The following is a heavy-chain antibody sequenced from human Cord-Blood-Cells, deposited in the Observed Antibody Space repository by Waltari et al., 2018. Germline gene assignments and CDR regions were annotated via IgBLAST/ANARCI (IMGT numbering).Heavy chain of an antibody. CDR1: GFPFSSYW. CDR2: IKQDGSEK. J-gene: IGHJ4*02. CDR3: ARGRRYSSSWYYFDY. V-gene: IGHV3-7*01. D-gene: IGHD6-13*01. Sequence: EVQLVESGGGLVQPGGSLRLSCAAAGFPFSSYWMSWVRQAPGKGLEWVANIKQDGSEKYYVDSVKGRFTISRDNAKNSLYLQMNSLRAEDTAVYYCARGRRYSSSWYYFDYWGQGTLVTVSS.